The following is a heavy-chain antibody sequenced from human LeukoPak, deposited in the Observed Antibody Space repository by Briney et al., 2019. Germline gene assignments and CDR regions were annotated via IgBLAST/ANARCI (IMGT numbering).Heavy chain of an antibody. CDR1: GFTFSSYG. Sequence: PGGSLRLSCAASGFTFSSYGMHWVRQAPGKGLEWVAVISYDGSNKYYADSVKGRFTISRDNSKNTLYLQMNSLRAEDTAVYYCAKVLALELLWFAVDYWGQGTLVTVSS. J-gene: IGHJ4*02. D-gene: IGHD3-10*01. CDR2: ISYDGSNK. V-gene: IGHV3-30*18. CDR3: AKVLALELLWFAVDY.